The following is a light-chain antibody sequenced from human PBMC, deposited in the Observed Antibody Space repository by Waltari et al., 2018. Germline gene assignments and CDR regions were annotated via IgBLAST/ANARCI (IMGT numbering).Light chain of an antibody. CDR3: QVWDTRSDHLI. CDR2: DNS. V-gene: IGLV3-21*03. J-gene: IGLJ2*01. CDR1: DIGSKS. Sequence: SYVLTQPPSVAVAPGKTARITCGGNDIGSKSVNWYQQEPGPAPVLVVHDNSDRPSGIPDRFSGSNSGDTATLTISRVEAGDEADYYCQVWDTRSDHLIFGGGTKLTVL.